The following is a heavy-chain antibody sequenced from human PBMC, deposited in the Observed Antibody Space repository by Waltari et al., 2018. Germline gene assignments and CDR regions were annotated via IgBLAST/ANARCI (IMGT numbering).Heavy chain of an antibody. V-gene: IGHV4-39*01. J-gene: IGHJ4*02. CDR2: IYYNGNT. D-gene: IGHD1-26*01. CDR3: ARRVGARPPDY. CDR1: GNSISSSSFH. Sequence: QLQLQESGPGLLKPSETLSLTCTVSGNSISSSSFHWGWVRQPPGKGLEWIGTIYYNGNTDYNPSLKSRVTIAADTSKNQVSLKLTSGTAADTAIYYCARRVGARPPDYWGQGTLVTVSS.